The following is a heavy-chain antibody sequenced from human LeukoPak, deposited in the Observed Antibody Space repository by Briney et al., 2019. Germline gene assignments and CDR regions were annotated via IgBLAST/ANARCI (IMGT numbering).Heavy chain of an antibody. V-gene: IGHV4-31*03. CDR2: IYYSGST. CDR3: ARSPRYYYYGMDV. CDR1: GGSISSGGYY. J-gene: IGHJ6*02. Sequence: TSETLSLTCTVSGGSISSGGYYWSWIRQHPGKGLEWIGYIYYSGSTYYNPSLKSRVTISVDTSKNQFSLKLSSVTAADTAVCYCARSPRYYYYGMDVWGQGTTVTVSS.